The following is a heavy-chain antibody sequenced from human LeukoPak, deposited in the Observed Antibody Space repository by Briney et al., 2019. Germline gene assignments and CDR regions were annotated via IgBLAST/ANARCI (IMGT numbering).Heavy chain of an antibody. CDR3: ATAAGYSYGNWFDP. CDR1: GYTHTELS. J-gene: IGHJ5*02. V-gene: IGHV1-24*01. Sequence: ASVKVSCKVSGYTHTELSMHWVRQAPGKGLEWMGGFDPEDGETIYAQKFQGRVTMTEDTSTDTAYMELSSLRSEDTAVYYCATAAGYSYGNWFDPWGQGTLVTVSS. D-gene: IGHD5-18*01. CDR2: FDPEDGET.